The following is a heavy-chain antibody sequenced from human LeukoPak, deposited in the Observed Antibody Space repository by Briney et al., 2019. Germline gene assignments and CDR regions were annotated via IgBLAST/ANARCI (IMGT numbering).Heavy chain of an antibody. Sequence: SETLSLTCAVYGGSFSGYYWSWIRQPPGKGLEWIGEINHSGSTNYNPSLKSRVTISVDTSKNQFSLKLSSVTAADTAVYYCARTTAGSGYLPYDYWGQGTLVTVSS. V-gene: IGHV4-34*01. CDR3: ARTTAGSGYLPYDY. CDR1: GGSFSGYY. J-gene: IGHJ4*02. D-gene: IGHD3-22*01. CDR2: INHSGST.